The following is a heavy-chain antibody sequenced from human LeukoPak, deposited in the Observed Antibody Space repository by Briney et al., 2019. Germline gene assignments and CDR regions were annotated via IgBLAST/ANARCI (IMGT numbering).Heavy chain of an antibody. CDR3: AKSAHSLRGYCSSTSCYVFDY. Sequence: GGSLRLSCAASGFTFSSYEMNWVRQAPGKGLEWVSYISSSGSTIYYADSVKGRFTISRDNSKNTLYLQMNSLRAEDTAVYYCAKSAHSLRGYCSSTSCYVFDYWGQGTLVTVSS. CDR2: ISSSGSTI. J-gene: IGHJ4*02. CDR1: GFTFSSYE. D-gene: IGHD2-2*01. V-gene: IGHV3-48*03.